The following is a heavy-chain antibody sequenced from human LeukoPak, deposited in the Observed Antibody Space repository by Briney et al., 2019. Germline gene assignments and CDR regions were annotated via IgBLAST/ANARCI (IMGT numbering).Heavy chain of an antibody. CDR2: INSDGSST. CDR1: GFTFSSYW. V-gene: IGHV3-74*01. Sequence: RPGGSLRLSCAASGFTFSSYWMHWVRQAPGKGLVWVSRINSDGSSTSYADSVKGRFTISRDNAKNTLYLQMNSLRAEDTAVYYCASAEDRSYTWSVAFDIWGQGTMVTVSS. J-gene: IGHJ3*02. CDR3: ASAEDRSYTWSVAFDI. D-gene: IGHD1-26*01.